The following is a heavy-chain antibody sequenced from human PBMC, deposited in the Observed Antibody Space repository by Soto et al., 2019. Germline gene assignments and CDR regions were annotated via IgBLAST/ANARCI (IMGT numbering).Heavy chain of an antibody. V-gene: IGHV1-8*01. D-gene: IGHD6-19*01. Sequence: QVQLVQSGAEVKKPGASVKVSCKASGYTFTNYDINWVRQATGQGLEWMGWMNPNSGDTGYAQNFQGRVTMTRNTSISTAYMELSSLRSEDTAVYYCATVSAWQFYFFMDVWGKGTKVPVSS. CDR2: MNPNSGDT. CDR1: GYTFTNYD. J-gene: IGHJ6*03. CDR3: ATVSAWQFYFFMDV.